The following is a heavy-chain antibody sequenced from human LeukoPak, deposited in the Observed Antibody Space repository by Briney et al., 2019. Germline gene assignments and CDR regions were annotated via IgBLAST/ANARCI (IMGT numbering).Heavy chain of an antibody. V-gene: IGHV1-2*02. CDR2: INPNSGGT. J-gene: IGHJ3*02. CDR1: GYTFTGYY. D-gene: IGHD3-22*01. Sequence: ASVKVSCKASGYTFTGYYMHWVRQAPGQGLEWMGWINPNSGGTNYAQKFQGRVTITADKSTSTAYMELSSLRSEDTAVYYCASGFYDSSGPSDAFDIWGQGTMVTVSS. CDR3: ASGFYDSSGPSDAFDI.